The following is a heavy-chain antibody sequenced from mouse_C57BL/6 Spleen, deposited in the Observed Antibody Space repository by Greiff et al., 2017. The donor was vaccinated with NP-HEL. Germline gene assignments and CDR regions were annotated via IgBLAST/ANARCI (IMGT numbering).Heavy chain of an antibody. D-gene: IGHD4-1*01. CDR3: ARKKTGGGFAY. CDR2: IYPGGGYT. V-gene: IGHV1-63*01. J-gene: IGHJ3*01. Sequence: VQLQESGAELVRPGTSVKMSCKASGYTFTNYWIGWAKQRPGHGLEWIGDIYPGGGYTNYNEKFKGKATLTADKSSSTAYMQFSSLTSEDSAIYYCARKKTGGGFAYWGQGTLVTVSA. CDR1: GYTFTNYW.